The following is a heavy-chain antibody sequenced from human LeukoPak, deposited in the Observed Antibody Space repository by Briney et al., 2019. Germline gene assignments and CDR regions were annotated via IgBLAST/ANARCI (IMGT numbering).Heavy chain of an antibody. V-gene: IGHV3-30*04. CDR1: GFTFSTYA. Sequence: GGSLRLSCAASGFTFSTYAMHWVRQAPGKGLEWVAVIPYDGSNKYYADSVKGRFTISRDNSKNTLYLQMNSLRAEGTAVYYCAKDPARGSLNDYWGQGTLVTVSS. CDR3: AKDPARGSLNDY. D-gene: IGHD3-10*01. J-gene: IGHJ4*02. CDR2: IPYDGSNK.